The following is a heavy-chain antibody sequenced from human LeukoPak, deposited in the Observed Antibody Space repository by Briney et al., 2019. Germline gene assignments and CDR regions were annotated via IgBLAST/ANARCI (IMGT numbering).Heavy chain of an antibody. Sequence: GESLKISCKGSGYTFTSYWIGWVRQMPGKGLEWMGIIYPGDSDTRYSPSFQGQVTISADKSISTAYLQWSTLKASDTAIYYCAREADRYDGSGRLRARYFDYWGQGTLVTVSS. CDR2: IYPGDSDT. CDR3: AREADRYDGSGRLRARYFDY. CDR1: GYTFTSYW. D-gene: IGHD3-22*01. J-gene: IGHJ4*02. V-gene: IGHV5-51*01.